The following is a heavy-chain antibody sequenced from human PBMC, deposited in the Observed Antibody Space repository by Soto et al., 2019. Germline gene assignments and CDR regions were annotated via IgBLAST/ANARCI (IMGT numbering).Heavy chain of an antibody. CDR1: GFTFTNYA. CDR2: ISGSGDST. Sequence: GGSLRLSCAASGFTFTNYAMSWVRQAPGKGLEWVSAISGSGDSTYYADSVKGRFTISRDNSKNTLYLQMNSLRAEDTAVYYCAKDRRQWLAPFDFWSQGVLVTVSS. J-gene: IGHJ4*02. V-gene: IGHV3-23*01. D-gene: IGHD6-19*01. CDR3: AKDRRQWLAPFDF.